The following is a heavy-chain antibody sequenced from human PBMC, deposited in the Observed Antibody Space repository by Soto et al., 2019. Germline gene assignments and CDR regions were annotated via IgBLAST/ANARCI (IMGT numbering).Heavy chain of an antibody. CDR2: INAGNGNT. Sequence: AASVKVSCKASGYTFTSYAMHWVRQAPGQRLEWMGWINAGNGNTKYSQKFQGRVTITRDTSASTAYMELSSLRSEDTAVYYCAIGAYYYDSGLDYWGQGTLVPVSS. J-gene: IGHJ4*02. CDR1: GYTFTSYA. V-gene: IGHV1-3*01. CDR3: AIGAYYYDSGLDY. D-gene: IGHD3-22*01.